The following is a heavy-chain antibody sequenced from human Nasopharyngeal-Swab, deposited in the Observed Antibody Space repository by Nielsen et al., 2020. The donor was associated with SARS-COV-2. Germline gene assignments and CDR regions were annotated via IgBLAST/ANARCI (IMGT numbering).Heavy chain of an antibody. CDR2: ISGSDDST. CDR3: AKDRDSGDDSGEYYHYYGMDV. Sequence: GGSLRLSCSASGFIFNNYAMNWVRQAPGRGLEWVSAISGSDDSTKYADSVKGRFTISRDNSKNTLDLQMNSLRAEDTAMYYCAKDRDSGDDSGEYYHYYGMDVWGQGTSVTVS. D-gene: IGHD5-12*01. J-gene: IGHJ6*02. V-gene: IGHV3-23*01. CDR1: GFIFNNYA.